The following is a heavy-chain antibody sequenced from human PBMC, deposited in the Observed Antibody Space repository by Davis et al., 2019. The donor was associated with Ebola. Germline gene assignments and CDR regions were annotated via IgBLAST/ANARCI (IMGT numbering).Heavy chain of an antibody. D-gene: IGHD4-17*01. J-gene: IGHJ6*03. CDR3: ARGCTVKYYYYYMDV. CDR2: IIPILGIA. Sequence: SVKVSCKASGGTFSSYAISWVRQAPGQGLEWMGGIIPILGIANYAQKFQGRVTITADESTSTAYMELSSLRSEDTAVYYCARGCTVKYYYYYMDVWGKGTTVTVSS. CDR1: GGTFSSYA. V-gene: IGHV1-69*10.